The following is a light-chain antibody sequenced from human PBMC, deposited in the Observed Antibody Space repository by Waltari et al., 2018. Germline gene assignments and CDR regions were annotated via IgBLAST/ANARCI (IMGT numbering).Light chain of an antibody. CDR3: QVWDSSTVV. J-gene: IGLJ3*02. V-gene: IGLV3-9*01. Sequence: SYELAQPLSVSAALGQTATITCGRNRILIKNVHWYQQKPGQDPVLVIYRDNNRPSGIPERFSGSISENTATLTISRAQVGDEADYYCQVWDSSTVVFGGGTKLTVL. CDR1: RILIKN. CDR2: RDN.